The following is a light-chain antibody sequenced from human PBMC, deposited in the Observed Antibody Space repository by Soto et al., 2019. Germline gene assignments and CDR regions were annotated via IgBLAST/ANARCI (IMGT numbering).Light chain of an antibody. J-gene: IGKJ1*01. CDR2: DAS. V-gene: IGKV1-5*01. CDR3: QQYNSYPWT. Sequence: DIQMTQSPSTLPASAGDRVTITCRASQSISSWLAWYQQKPGKAPKLLIYDASSLESGVPSRFSGSGSGTEFTLTISSLQPDDFATYYCQQYNSYPWTFGQGTKVEIK. CDR1: QSISSW.